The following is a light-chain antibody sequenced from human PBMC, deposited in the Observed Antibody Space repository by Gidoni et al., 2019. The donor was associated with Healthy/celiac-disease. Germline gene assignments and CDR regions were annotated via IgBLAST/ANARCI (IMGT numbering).Light chain of an antibody. CDR1: QSISSY. Sequence: DSQMTQTPSPLSASVGDRVTITCRASQSISSYLNWYQQKPGQAPKLLIYAASSLQSGVPSRFSGSGSGTDFTLTISSLQPEDFATYYCQQCYSTPQITFGGGTKVEIK. CDR2: AAS. V-gene: IGKV1-39*01. J-gene: IGKJ4*01. CDR3: QQCYSTPQIT.